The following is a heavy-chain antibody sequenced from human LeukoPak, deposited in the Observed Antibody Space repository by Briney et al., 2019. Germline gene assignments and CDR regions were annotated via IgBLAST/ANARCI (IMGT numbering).Heavy chain of an antibody. CDR1: GYTFTSYG. V-gene: IGHV1-18*01. CDR3: ARGVEELWLHGDY. CDR2: ISAYNGNT. Sequence: ASVKVSCKASGYTFTSYGISWVRQAPGQGLEWMGWISAYNGNTNYAQKFQGRVTMTRDTSISTAYMELSRLRSDDTAVYYCARGVEELWLHGDYWGQGTLVTVSS. J-gene: IGHJ4*02. D-gene: IGHD5-18*01.